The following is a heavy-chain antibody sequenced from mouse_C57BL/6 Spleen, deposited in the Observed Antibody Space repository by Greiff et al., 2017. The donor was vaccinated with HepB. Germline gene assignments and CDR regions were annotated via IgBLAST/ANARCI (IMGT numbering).Heavy chain of an antibody. V-gene: IGHV14-4*01. CDR3: TTDLLFFAY. Sequence: EVQLQQSGAELVRPGASVKLSCTASGFNIKDDYMHWVKQRPEQGLEWIGWIDPENGDTEYASKFQGKATITADTSSNTAYLQLSSLTSEDTAVYYCTTDLLFFAYWGQRTLVTVSA. D-gene: IGHD2-10*01. J-gene: IGHJ3*01. CDR2: IDPENGDT. CDR1: GFNIKDDY.